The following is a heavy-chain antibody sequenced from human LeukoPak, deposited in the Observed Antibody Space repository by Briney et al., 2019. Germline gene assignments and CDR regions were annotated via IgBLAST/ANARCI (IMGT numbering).Heavy chain of an antibody. V-gene: IGHV1-69*13. J-gene: IGHJ4*02. CDR1: GGTFISYA. CDR2: IIPIFGTA. Sequence: GGSVKVSCKASGGTFISYAISWVRQAPGQGLEWMGGIIPIFGTANYAQKFQGRVTITADESTSTAYMELSSLRSEDTAVYYCAGQFGVVIDHDYYFDYWGQGTLVTVSS. CDR3: AGQFGVVIDHDYYFDY. D-gene: IGHD3-3*01.